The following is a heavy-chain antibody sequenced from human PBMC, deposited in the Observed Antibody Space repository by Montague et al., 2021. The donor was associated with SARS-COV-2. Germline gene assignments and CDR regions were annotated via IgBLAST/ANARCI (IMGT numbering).Heavy chain of an antibody. CDR1: GSSLSTSGVG. D-gene: IGHD6-13*01. J-gene: IGHJ5*02. Sequence: PPLVTPTQTLTLTCTFSGSSLSTSGVGVGWIRQPPGKALEWLALIYWDDDKRYSPSLKSRLTITKDTSKNQVVLTMTNMDPVDTATYYCAHRPSIAAAGTFRFDPWGQGTLVTVSS. CDR3: AHRPSIAAAGTFRFDP. V-gene: IGHV2-5*02. CDR2: IYWDDDK.